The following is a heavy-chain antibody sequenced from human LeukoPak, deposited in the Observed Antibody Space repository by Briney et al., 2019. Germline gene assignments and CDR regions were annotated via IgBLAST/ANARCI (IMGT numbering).Heavy chain of an antibody. CDR3: ARDGPTIFGVVRSPNWFDP. D-gene: IGHD3-3*01. Sequence: GGSLRLFCAASGFTFSSYSMNWVRQAPGKGLEWVSSISSSSSYIYYADSVKGRFTISRDNAKNSLYLQMNSLRAEDTAVYYCARDGPTIFGVVRSPNWFDPWGQGTLVTVSS. CDR1: GFTFSSYS. V-gene: IGHV3-21*01. J-gene: IGHJ5*02. CDR2: ISSSSSYI.